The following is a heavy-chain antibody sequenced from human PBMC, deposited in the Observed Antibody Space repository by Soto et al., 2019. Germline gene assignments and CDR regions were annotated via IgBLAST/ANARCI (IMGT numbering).Heavy chain of an antibody. D-gene: IGHD3-3*01. CDR3: ARVPRPFEWLLYFSEFGLPSPLDY. V-gene: IGHV1-8*01. Sequence: ASVKVSCKASGYTFTSYDINWVRQATGQGLEWMGWMNPNSGNTGYAQKFQGRVTMTRNTSISTAYMELSSLRSEDTAVYYCARVPRPFEWLLYFSEFGLPSPLDYWGQGTLVTVS. CDR2: MNPNSGNT. CDR1: GYTFTSYD. J-gene: IGHJ4*02.